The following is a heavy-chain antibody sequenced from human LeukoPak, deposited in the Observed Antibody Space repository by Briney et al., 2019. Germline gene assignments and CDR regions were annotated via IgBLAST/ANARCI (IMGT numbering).Heavy chain of an antibody. D-gene: IGHD3-10*01. Sequence: QPGGSLRLSCAASGFTFSSYWMSWVRQAPGKGLEWVANIKQDGSEKYYVDSVKGRFTISRDNAKNSLYLQMNSLRAEDTAVYYCARGGSGTDTPYYFDYWGQGTLVTVSS. V-gene: IGHV3-7*01. J-gene: IGHJ4*02. CDR1: GFTFSSYW. CDR3: ARGGSGTDTPYYFDY. CDR2: IKQDGSEK.